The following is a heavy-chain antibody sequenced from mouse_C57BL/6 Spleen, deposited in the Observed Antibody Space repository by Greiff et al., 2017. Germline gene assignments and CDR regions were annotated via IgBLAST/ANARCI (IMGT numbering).Heavy chain of an antibody. Sequence: VQLQQPGAELVRPGTSVKLSCKASGYTFTSYWMHWVKQRPGQGLEWIGVIDPSDSYTNYNQKFKGKATLTVDTSSSTAYMQLSSLTSEDSAVYYCARSPYYYGSSYWYFDVWGTGTTVTVPS. D-gene: IGHD1-1*01. CDR1: GYTFTSYW. V-gene: IGHV1-59*01. CDR3: ARSPYYYGSSYWYFDV. J-gene: IGHJ1*03. CDR2: IDPSDSYT.